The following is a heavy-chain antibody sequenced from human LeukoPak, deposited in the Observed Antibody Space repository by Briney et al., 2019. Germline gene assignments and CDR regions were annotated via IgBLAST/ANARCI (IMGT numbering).Heavy chain of an antibody. Sequence: GASVKVSCKASGYTFTGYYMHWVRQAPGQGLEWMGWISAYNGNTNYAQKLQGRVTMTTDTSTSTAYMELRSLRSDDTAVYYCARVTIIKIAAAGTESFQWFDPWGQGTLVTVSS. CDR2: ISAYNGNT. CDR3: ARVTIIKIAAAGTESFQWFDP. J-gene: IGHJ5*02. V-gene: IGHV1-18*04. CDR1: GYTFTGYY. D-gene: IGHD6-13*01.